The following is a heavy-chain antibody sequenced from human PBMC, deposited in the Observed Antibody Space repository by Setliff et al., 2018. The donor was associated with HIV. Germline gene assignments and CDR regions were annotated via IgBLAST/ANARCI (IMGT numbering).Heavy chain of an antibody. V-gene: IGHV1-69*13. D-gene: IGHD3-10*01. J-gene: IGHJ6*03. CDR2: IIPIFGTA. CDR1: GGPFTSA. Sequence: SVKVSCKASGGPFTSAFNWVRQVPGQGLEWMGGIIPIFGTANYAQNFGGRVTITADQSTSTSYLQLNSPRFEDTAIYYCASDSPTARFEELEDHYYYFMDVWGKGTTVTVSS. CDR3: ASDSPTARFEELEDHYYYFMDV.